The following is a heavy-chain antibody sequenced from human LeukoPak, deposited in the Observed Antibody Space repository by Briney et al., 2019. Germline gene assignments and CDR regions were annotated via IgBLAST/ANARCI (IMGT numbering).Heavy chain of an antibody. V-gene: IGHV3-23*01. J-gene: IGHJ4*02. CDR3: AREGPGASSFDY. CDR2: ISGSGGST. Sequence: GGSLRLSCAASGFTFSSYGMSWVRQAPGKGLEWVSVISGSGGSTYYADSVKGRFTISRDNAKNSLYLQMNSLRAEDTAVYYCAREGPGASSFDYWGQGTLVTVSS. CDR1: GFTFSSYG. D-gene: IGHD1-26*01.